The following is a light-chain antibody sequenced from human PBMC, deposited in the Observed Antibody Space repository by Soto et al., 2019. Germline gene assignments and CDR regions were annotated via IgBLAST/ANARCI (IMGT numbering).Light chain of an antibody. V-gene: IGKV3-20*01. CDR3: QQYDSSPLT. CDR2: GAS. CDR1: QRVSSSY. Sequence: EIVLTQSPGTLSLSPGEGDTLSWRASQRVSSSYLAWYQQRPGQAPRLLIYGASSRATGIPDRFSGSGSGTDFTLTISRLEPEDFAMYYCQQYDSSPLTFGGGTKVEIK. J-gene: IGKJ4*01.